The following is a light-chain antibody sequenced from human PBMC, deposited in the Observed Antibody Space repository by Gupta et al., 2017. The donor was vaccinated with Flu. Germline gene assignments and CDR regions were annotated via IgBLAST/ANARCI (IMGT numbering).Light chain of an antibody. V-gene: IGLV3-1*01. CDR1: KLGDKY. CDR3: QAWATNIYV. Sequence: SYDLTQSPSVSVSPGQTATILCSGDKLGDKYVSWYQQRAGQSPVLVIYQDNKRPSGIPDRITASNFGNTATLNISGARTTDEADFFCQAWATNIYVFGAGTKVTVL. CDR2: QDN. J-gene: IGLJ1*01.